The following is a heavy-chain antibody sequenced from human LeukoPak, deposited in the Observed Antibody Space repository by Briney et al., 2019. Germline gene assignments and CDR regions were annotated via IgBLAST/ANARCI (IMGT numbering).Heavy chain of an antibody. Sequence: ASVKVSFKASGYTFTDYYMHWVRQAPGQGLEWMGWVNPNSGGTNYAQKFQGRVTMTRDTSISTAYMELSRLRSDDTAVYYCARGTSSWTRSNYYYMDVWGKGTTVTVSS. CDR1: GYTFTDYY. J-gene: IGHJ6*03. CDR2: VNPNSGGT. D-gene: IGHD6-13*01. CDR3: ARGTSSWTRSNYYYMDV. V-gene: IGHV1-2*02.